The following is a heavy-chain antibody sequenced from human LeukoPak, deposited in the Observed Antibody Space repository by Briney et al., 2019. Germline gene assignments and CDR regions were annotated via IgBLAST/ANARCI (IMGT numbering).Heavy chain of an antibody. J-gene: IGHJ4*02. Sequence: GGSLRLSCAASGFSVSNNYMSWVRQAPGKGLEWDSSISSSSSYIYCVDSVKGRFTISRDNAKNTLYRQMNSLRAEDTAVYYCAFQPTLASWGQGTLVTVS. CDR3: AFQPTLAS. CDR2: ISSSSSYI. V-gene: IGHV3-21*01. CDR1: GFSVSNNY.